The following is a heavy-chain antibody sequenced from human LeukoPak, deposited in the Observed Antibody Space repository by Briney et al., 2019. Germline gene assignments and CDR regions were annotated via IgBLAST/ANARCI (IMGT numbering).Heavy chain of an antibody. D-gene: IGHD6-13*01. CDR1: GYTFTGYY. CDR3: VRGGIAAAGTRAYYYYYGMDV. CDR2: INPNSGGT. J-gene: IGHJ6*02. Sequence: ASVKVSCKASGYTFTGYYMHWVRQAPGQGLEWMGWINPNSGGTNYAQKFQGRVTMTRDTSISTAYMELSRLRSDDTAVYYCVRGGIAAAGTRAYYYYYGMDVWGQGTTVTVSS. V-gene: IGHV1-2*02.